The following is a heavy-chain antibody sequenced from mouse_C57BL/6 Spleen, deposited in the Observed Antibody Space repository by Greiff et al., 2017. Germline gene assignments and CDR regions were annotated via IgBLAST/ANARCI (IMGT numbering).Heavy chain of an antibody. CDR3: TGRRTLYYCAMDY. CDR2: IRLKSDNYAT. CDR1: GFTFSNYW. J-gene: IGHJ4*01. V-gene: IGHV6-3*01. Sequence: VTLMESGGGLVQPGGSMKLSCVASGFTFSNYWMNWVRQSPEKGLEWVAQIRLKSDNYATNYAESLKGRFTISRDESKSSVYLQMNNLRAEDTRIYYCTGRRTLYYCAMDYWGQGTSVTVSS.